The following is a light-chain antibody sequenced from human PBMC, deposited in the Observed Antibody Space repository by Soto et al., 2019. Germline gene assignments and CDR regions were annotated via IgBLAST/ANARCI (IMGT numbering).Light chain of an antibody. Sequence: QSVLTQPPSATGTPGQSLTMSCSGSTSNLGVDHVYWYQQLPGAALKTLIFQNHHRSYGVPDRFSGSKSGTSASLLIRGLRSEDEGHYFSALWEDGLDGQYLFGTGTKVTVL. CDR2: QNH. CDR1: TSNLGVDH. V-gene: IGLV1-47*01. J-gene: IGLJ1*01. CDR3: ALWEDGLDGQYL.